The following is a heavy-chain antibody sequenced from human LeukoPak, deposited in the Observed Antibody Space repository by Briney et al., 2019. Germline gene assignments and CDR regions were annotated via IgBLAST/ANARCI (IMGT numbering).Heavy chain of an antibody. D-gene: IGHD5-24*01. CDR3: AGGRDRSSLYFDS. J-gene: IGHJ4*02. Sequence: GGSLRLSCAASGFTFSSYSMNWVRQAPGKGLVWVSRIDSDGSRISHGDFVRGRFTISRDNAKNTLYLQMNSLRAEDTAVYYCAGGRDRSSLYFDSWGQGTLVTVSS. CDR1: GFTFSSYS. V-gene: IGHV3-74*01. CDR2: IDSDGSRI.